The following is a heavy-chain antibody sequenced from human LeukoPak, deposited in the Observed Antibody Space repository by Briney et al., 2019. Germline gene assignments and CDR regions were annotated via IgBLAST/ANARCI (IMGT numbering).Heavy chain of an antibody. CDR3: ARVDYSNYGPYYYYYMDV. CDR1: GYTFTGYY. J-gene: IGHJ6*03. Sequence: ASVKVSCKASGYTFTGYYMHWVRQAPGQGLEWMGWINPNSGGTNYAQKFQGRVTMTRDTSISTAYMELSRLRSDDTAVYYCARVDYSNYGPYYYYYMDVWGKGTTVTVPS. V-gene: IGHV1-2*02. CDR2: INPNSGGT. D-gene: IGHD4-11*01.